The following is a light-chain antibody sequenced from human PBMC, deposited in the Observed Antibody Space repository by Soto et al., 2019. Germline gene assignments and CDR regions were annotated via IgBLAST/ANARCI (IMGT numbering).Light chain of an antibody. J-gene: IGKJ1*01. CDR1: QSVGSNY. V-gene: IGKV3D-20*02. CDR3: QQRSNWPRT. CDR2: GAS. Sequence: EIVLTQSPGTLSLSPGERATLSCRASQSVGSNYLAWYQQKSGQAPRLLIYGASTRATGIPARFSGSGSGTDFTLTISSLEPEDFAVYYCQQRSNWPRTFGQGTKVDIK.